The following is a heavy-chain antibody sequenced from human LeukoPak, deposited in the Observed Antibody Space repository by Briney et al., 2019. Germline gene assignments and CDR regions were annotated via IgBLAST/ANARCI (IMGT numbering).Heavy chain of an antibody. J-gene: IGHJ4*02. CDR1: GGSISSGSHY. CDR2: VYTSGST. D-gene: IGHD4-17*01. V-gene: IGHV4-61*09. CDR3: ARDSDYGDYVDY. Sequence: SETLSLTCTVSGGSISSGSHYWSWIRQPAGKALEWIGHVYTSGSTDYNPSLKSRVAISVDTSKNQFSLKLSSVTAADTAVYYCARDSDYGDYVDYWGQGTLVTVSS.